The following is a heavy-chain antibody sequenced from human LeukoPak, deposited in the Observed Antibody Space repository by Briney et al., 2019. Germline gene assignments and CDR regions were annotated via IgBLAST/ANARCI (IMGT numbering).Heavy chain of an antibody. J-gene: IGHJ4*02. Sequence: SETLSLTCAVYGGSFSVYYWSWIRQPPGKGLEWIGEINHSGSTNYNPSLKSRVTISVDTSKNQFSLKLSSVTAADTAVYYCAVAGTNLSTDYWGQGTLVTVSS. CDR3: AVAGTNLSTDY. CDR1: GGSFSVYY. V-gene: IGHV4-34*01. D-gene: IGHD6-19*01. CDR2: INHSGST.